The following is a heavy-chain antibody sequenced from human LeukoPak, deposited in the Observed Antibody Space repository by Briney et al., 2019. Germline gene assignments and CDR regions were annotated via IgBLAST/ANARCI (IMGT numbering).Heavy chain of an antibody. Sequence: PGGSLRLSCAASGFTFSSYSMNWVRQAPGKGLEWVSSISSSSSYIYYADSVKGRFTISRDNAKNSLYLQMNSLRAEDTAVYYCARETYDYVWGSYDGHLDYWGQGTLVTVS. CDR1: GFTFSSYS. CDR2: ISSSSSYI. CDR3: ARETYDYVWGSYDGHLDY. V-gene: IGHV3-21*01. D-gene: IGHD3-16*01. J-gene: IGHJ4*02.